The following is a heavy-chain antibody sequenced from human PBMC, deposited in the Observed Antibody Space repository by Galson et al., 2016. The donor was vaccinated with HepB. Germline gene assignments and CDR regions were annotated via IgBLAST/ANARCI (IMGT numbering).Heavy chain of an antibody. CDR1: GFTFSSSG. J-gene: IGHJ4*02. V-gene: IGHV3-30*18. Sequence: SLRLSCAASGFTFSSSGMHWVRQAPGKGLEWVAVISYYGSDKYYADSVKGRFTISRDNSKNTLYLQMNSLRAEDTAVYYCAKDRQLWLGRIDYWGQGTLVTVSS. CDR3: AKDRQLWLGRIDY. D-gene: IGHD5-18*01. CDR2: ISYYGSDK.